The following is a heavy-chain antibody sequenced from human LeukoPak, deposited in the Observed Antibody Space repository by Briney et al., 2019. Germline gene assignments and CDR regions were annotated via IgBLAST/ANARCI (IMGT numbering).Heavy chain of an antibody. CDR3: VRRDDTGWNYFDY. D-gene: IGHD6-19*01. V-gene: IGHV4-59*08. CDR2: IYYKGNT. J-gene: IGHJ4*02. CDR1: GGSINSHY. Sequence: SETLSLTCTVSGGSINSHYWSWIRQPPGKGLEWIGDIYYKGNTNYNPSLKSRVTISVDTSKSHSSLKLTSVLAADTAIYYCVRRDDTGWNYFDYWGQGILVTVSS.